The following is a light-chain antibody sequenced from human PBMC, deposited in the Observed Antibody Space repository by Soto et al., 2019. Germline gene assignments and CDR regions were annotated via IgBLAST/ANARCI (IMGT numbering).Light chain of an antibody. J-gene: IGKJ3*01. CDR3: QQSYSDPVT. Sequence: DIQMTQSPSSLSASVGDRVTITCRASQTISVNLNWYQQKPGKAPNLLIYAASSLQSGVPSRFSGSGSGTDFTLTINSQQPEDFATYYCQQSYSDPVTFGPGTKVDIK. V-gene: IGKV1-39*01. CDR2: AAS. CDR1: QTISVN.